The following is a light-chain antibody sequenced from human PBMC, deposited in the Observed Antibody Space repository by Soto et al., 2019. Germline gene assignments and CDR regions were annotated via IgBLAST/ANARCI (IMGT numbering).Light chain of an antibody. CDR3: SSYADSNNYV. J-gene: IGLJ1*01. CDR1: SSDVGGYNY. Sequence: QSVLTQPPSASGSPGQSVTISCTGTSSDVGGYNYVSWYQQHPGKAPKIMIYEVSKRPSGVPDRFSGSKSGNTASLTVSGLQAEDEADYYCSSYADSNNYVSGTGTKVTVL. V-gene: IGLV2-8*01. CDR2: EVS.